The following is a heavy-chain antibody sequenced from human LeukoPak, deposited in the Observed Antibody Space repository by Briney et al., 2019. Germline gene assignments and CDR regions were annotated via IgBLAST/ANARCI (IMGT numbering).Heavy chain of an antibody. D-gene: IGHD3-3*01. CDR3: ARNRGSAYYQYYFDY. CDR2: IKQDGSKK. Sequence: PGGSLRLSCAASEFTFSNYWMTWVRQAPGKGLEWVANIKQDGSKKHYLDSVEGRFTISRDNAKNSLYLQMNSLRAEDTALYHCARNRGSAYYQYYFDYWGQGTLVTVSS. V-gene: IGHV3-7*03. J-gene: IGHJ4*02. CDR1: EFTFSNYW.